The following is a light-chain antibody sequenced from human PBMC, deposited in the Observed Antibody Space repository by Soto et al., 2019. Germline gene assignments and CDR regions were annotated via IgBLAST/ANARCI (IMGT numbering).Light chain of an antibody. CDR1: SSDVGGYNY. Sequence: QSALTQPASVSGSPGQSITISCTGTSSDVGGYNYVSWYQQYPGKAPKLMIYEVSNRPSGVSNRFSGSKSGNTASLTISGLQAEDGADYYCSSYTSSSTLVFGGGTKVTVL. CDR2: EVS. V-gene: IGLV2-14*01. J-gene: IGLJ3*02. CDR3: SSYTSSSTLV.